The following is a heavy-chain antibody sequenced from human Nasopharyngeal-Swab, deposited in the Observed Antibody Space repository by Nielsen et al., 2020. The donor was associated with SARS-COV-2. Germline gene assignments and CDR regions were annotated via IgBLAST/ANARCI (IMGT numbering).Heavy chain of an antibody. V-gene: IGHV1-46*01. D-gene: IGHD6-6*01. J-gene: IGHJ6*02. Sequence: WVRQAPGQGLEGMGIINPSGGSTSYAQKFQGRVTMTRDTSTSTVYMELSSLRSEDTAVYYCARGKDSSSSSRIWGYYGMDVWGQGTTVTVSS. CDR2: INPSGGST. CDR3: ARGKDSSSSSRIWGYYGMDV.